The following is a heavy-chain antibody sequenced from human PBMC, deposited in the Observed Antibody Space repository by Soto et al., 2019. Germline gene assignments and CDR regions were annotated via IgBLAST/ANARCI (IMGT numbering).Heavy chain of an antibody. D-gene: IGHD6-13*01. Sequence: EVQLVESGEGLVQPGGSLRLSCAASGFTFSSYAMHWVRQAPGKGLEYVSAISSNGGSTYYADSVKGRFTISRDNSKNTLYLQMGSLRAEDMAVYYCARGREQQLTWYFDLWGRGTLVTVSS. J-gene: IGHJ2*01. CDR2: ISSNGGST. CDR1: GFTFSSYA. CDR3: ARGREQQLTWYFDL. V-gene: IGHV3-64*02.